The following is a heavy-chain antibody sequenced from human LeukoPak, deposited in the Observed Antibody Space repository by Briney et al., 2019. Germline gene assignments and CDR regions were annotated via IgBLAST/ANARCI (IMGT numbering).Heavy chain of an antibody. V-gene: IGHV3-30*04. CDR3: ARDNGEGYPRWGYYYYYYMDV. CDR2: ISYDGSNK. CDR1: GFTFSSYA. Sequence: GGSLRLSCAASGFTFSSYAMHWVRQAPGKGLEWVAVISYDGSNKYYADSVKGRFTISRDNSKNTLYLQMNSLRAEDTAVYYCARDNGEGYPRWGYYYYYYMDVWGKGTTVTVSS. J-gene: IGHJ6*03. D-gene: IGHD5-24*01.